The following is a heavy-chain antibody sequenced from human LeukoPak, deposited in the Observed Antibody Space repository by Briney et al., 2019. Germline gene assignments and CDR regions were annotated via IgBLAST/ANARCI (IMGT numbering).Heavy chain of an antibody. Sequence: PGGSLTLSCAASGFTFSNYVMTWVRQSPGKGLEWVSSISGSGANTYFADSVKGRCTISRDNSKKTLYLQMNSLRAEDTAVYYCAKGMSATSGYLELEYWGQGTLVIVSS. D-gene: IGHD3-22*01. CDR3: AKGMSATSGYLELEY. J-gene: IGHJ4*02. V-gene: IGHV3-23*01. CDR1: GFTFSNYV. CDR2: ISGSGANT.